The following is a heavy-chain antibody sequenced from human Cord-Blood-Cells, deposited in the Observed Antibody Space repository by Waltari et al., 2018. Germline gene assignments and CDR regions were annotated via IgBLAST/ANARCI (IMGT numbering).Heavy chain of an antibody. Sequence: QLQLQESGPGLVKPSEPLSLTCTVSGGSISSSSYYWGWIRQPPGKGLEWIGSIYYSGSTYYNPSLKSRVTISVDTSKNQFSLKLSSVTAADTAVYYCARLGDSSSWPVPFDYWGQGTLVTVSS. V-gene: IGHV4-39*01. D-gene: IGHD6-13*01. CDR3: ARLGDSSSWPVPFDY. J-gene: IGHJ4*02. CDR1: GGSISSSSYY. CDR2: IYYSGST.